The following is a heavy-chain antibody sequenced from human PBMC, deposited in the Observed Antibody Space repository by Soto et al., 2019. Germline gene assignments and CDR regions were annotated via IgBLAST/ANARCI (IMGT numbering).Heavy chain of an antibody. D-gene: IGHD3-9*01. CDR2: INHSGST. J-gene: IGHJ4*02. Sequence: QVQLQQWGAGLLKPSETLSLTCAVYGGSFSGYYWSWIRQPPGKGLEWIGEINHSGSTNYNPSLKRRVTIPVDTSKNQFSLKLSSVTAADTAVYYCARGRGGLVRFDYWGQGTLVTVSS. V-gene: IGHV4-34*01. CDR1: GGSFSGYY. CDR3: ARGRGGLVRFDY.